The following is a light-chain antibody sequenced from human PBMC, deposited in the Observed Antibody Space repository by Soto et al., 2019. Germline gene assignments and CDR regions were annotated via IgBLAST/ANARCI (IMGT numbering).Light chain of an antibody. V-gene: IGKV3D-15*01. CDR2: AAS. J-gene: IGKJ5*01. CDR1: QTVRSD. Sequence: IMMTQSPATLSVSPGERATLSCRASQTVRSDLAWYQQKPGQAPRLLIYAASTRATGIPARFSGSGSGTEITLTISSLQSEDFAVYYCQQYNNWPAITFGQGTRLEIK. CDR3: QQYNNWPAIT.